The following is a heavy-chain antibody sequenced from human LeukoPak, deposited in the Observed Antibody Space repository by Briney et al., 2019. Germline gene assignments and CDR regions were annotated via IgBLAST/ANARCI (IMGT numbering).Heavy chain of an antibody. V-gene: IGHV3-74*01. Sequence: GGSLRLSCAASGFTVSSNYMSWVRQAPGKGLVWVSRIKSDGRITSYADSVKGRFTISRDNAKNTLYLQMNSLRVEDTAVYFCARVGAVAGAFDIWGQGTMVTVSS. D-gene: IGHD6-19*01. CDR2: IKSDGRIT. J-gene: IGHJ3*02. CDR1: GFTVSSNY. CDR3: ARVGAVAGAFDI.